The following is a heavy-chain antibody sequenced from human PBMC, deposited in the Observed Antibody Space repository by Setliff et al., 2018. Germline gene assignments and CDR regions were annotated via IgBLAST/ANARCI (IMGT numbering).Heavy chain of an antibody. J-gene: IGHJ4*02. CDR1: GYTFTSYY. CDR3: AREAKRNVVVVVAATPVY. Sequence: ASVKVSCKASGYTFTSYYMHWVRQAPGQGLEWMGIINPSGGSTSYAQKFQGRVTMTRDTSTSTVYMELSSLRSEDTAAYYCAREAKRNVVVVVAATPVYWGQGTLVTVSS. V-gene: IGHV1-46*01. CDR2: INPSGGST. D-gene: IGHD2-15*01.